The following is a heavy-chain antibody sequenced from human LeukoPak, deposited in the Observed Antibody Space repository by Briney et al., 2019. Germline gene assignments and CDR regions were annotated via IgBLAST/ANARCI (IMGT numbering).Heavy chain of an antibody. J-gene: IGHJ4*02. CDR2: TYYRSKWYH. D-gene: IGHD1-26*01. CDR1: GDSVSSNSAA. Sequence: SQTLSLTCVISGDSVSSNSAAWNWIRQSPSRGPEWLGRTYYRSKWYHDYAPSVNSLITINPDTSKNQFSLQLNSVSPEDTAVYYCARQWAHTLGYWGQGTLVTVSS. CDR3: ARQWAHTLGY. V-gene: IGHV6-1*01.